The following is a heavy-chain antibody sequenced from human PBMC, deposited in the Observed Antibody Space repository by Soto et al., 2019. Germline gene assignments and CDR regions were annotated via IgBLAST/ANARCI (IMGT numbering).Heavy chain of an antibody. V-gene: IGHV3-33*01. CDR3: ASLLAAAGTHPDYYYYYGMDV. D-gene: IGHD6-13*01. Sequence: GGSLRLSCAASGFTFSSYGMHWVRQAPGKGLEWVAVIWYDGSNKYYADSVKGRFTISRDNSKNTLYLQMNSLRAEDTAVYYCASLLAAAGTHPDYYYYYGMDVWGQGTTVTVSS. CDR1: GFTFSSYG. J-gene: IGHJ6*02. CDR2: IWYDGSNK.